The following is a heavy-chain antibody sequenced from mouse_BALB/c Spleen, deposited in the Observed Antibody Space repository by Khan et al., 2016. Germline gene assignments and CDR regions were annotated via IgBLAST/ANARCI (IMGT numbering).Heavy chain of an antibody. J-gene: IGHJ3*01. CDR1: GYTFTNYG. V-gene: IGHV9-3*02. CDR3: AEDYYGSNSFAY. D-gene: IGHD1-1*01. CDR2: INTNTGEP. Sequence: QIQLVQSGPELKKPGETVKISCKASGYTFTNYGMNWVKQAPGKGLKWMGWINTNTGEPTYAEEFKGHFVFSLETSASTVYLHINNLKNEDTATCFCAEDYYGSNSFAYWGQGTLVTVSA.